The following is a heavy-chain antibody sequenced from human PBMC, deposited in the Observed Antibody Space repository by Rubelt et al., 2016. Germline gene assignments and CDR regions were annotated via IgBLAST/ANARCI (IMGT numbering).Heavy chain of an antibody. CDR3: ARGDIVVVVAASNPLDY. D-gene: IGHD2-15*01. CDR2: INAGNGKT. J-gene: IGHJ4*02. CDR1: GYTFTSYA. Sequence: QVQLVQSGAEVKKPGASVKVSCKASGYTFTSYAMHWVRQAPGQRLEWMGWINAGNGKTKYSQKFQGRATSTRYTSASTAVMEWSSLSVEDTAVYYCARGDIVVVVAASNPLDYWGQGTLVTVSS. V-gene: IGHV1-3*01.